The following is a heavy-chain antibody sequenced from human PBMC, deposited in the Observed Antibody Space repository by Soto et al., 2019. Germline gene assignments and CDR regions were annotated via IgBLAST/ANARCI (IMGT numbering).Heavy chain of an antibody. CDR3: ARDTLTGYYRPYFDY. CDR2: IYYSGST. Sequence: NPSETLSLTCTVSGGSISSGDYYWSWIRQPPGKGLEWIGYIYYSGSTYYNPSLKSRVTISVDTSRNQFSLKLSSVTAADTAVYYCARDTLTGYYRPYFDYWGQGTLVTVSS. V-gene: IGHV4-30-4*01. J-gene: IGHJ4*02. D-gene: IGHD3-9*01. CDR1: GGSISSGDYY.